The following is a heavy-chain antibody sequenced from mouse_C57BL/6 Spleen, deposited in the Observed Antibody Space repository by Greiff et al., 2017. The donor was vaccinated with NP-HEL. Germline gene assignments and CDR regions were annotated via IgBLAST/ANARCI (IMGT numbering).Heavy chain of an antibody. CDR3: ARDGNYPHWYFDV. J-gene: IGHJ1*03. CDR2: INPNNGGT. D-gene: IGHD2-1*01. Sequence: EVKLQQSGPELVKPGASVKISCKASGYTFTDYYMNWVKQSHGKSLEWIGDINPNNGGTSYNQKFKGKATLTVDKSSSTAYMELRSLTSEDSAVYYCARDGNYPHWYFDVWGTGTTVTVSS. CDR1: GYTFTDYY. V-gene: IGHV1-26*01.